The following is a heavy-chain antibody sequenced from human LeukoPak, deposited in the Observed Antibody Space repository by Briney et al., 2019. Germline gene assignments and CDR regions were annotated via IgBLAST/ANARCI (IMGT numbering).Heavy chain of an antibody. CDR1: GFTFSSYA. Sequence: PGGSLRLSCAASGFTFSSYAMSWVRQAPGKGLEWVSAISGSGGSTYYADSVKGRFTISRDNAKNSLYLQMNSLRAEDTAVYYCARTYNWNDVPSAFDIWGQGTMVTVSS. V-gene: IGHV3-23*01. J-gene: IGHJ3*02. CDR2: ISGSGGST. D-gene: IGHD1-1*01. CDR3: ARTYNWNDVPSAFDI.